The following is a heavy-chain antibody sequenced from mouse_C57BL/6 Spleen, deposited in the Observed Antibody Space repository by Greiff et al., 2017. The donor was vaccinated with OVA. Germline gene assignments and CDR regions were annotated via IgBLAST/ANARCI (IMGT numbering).Heavy chain of an antibody. CDR2: INPNNGGT. V-gene: IGHV1-18*01. D-gene: IGHD1-1*01. Sequence: EVKLQESGPELVKPGASVKIPCKASGYTFTDYNMDWVKQSHGKSLEWIGDINPNNGGTIYNQKFKGKATLTVDKSSSTAYMELRSLTSEDTAVYYCARGGYGSSYGAMDYWGQGTSVTVSS. CDR3: ARGGYGSSYGAMDY. J-gene: IGHJ4*01. CDR1: GYTFTDYN.